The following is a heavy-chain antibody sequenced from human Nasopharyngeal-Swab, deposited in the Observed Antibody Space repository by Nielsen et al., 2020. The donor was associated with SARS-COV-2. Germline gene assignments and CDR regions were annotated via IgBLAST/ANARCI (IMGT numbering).Heavy chain of an antibody. D-gene: IGHD2-2*01. CDR3: AGYCSSTSCYGSYYFDY. CDR2: INHSGST. V-gene: IGHV4-34*01. Sequence: WIRQPPGKGLEWIGEINHSGSTNYNPSLKSRVTISVDTSKNQFSLKLSFVTAADTAVYYCAGYCSSTSCYGSYYFDYWGQGTLVTVSS. J-gene: IGHJ4*02.